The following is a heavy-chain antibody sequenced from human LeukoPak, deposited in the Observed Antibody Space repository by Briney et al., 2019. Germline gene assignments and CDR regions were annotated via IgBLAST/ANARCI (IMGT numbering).Heavy chain of an antibody. V-gene: IGHV4-59*01. D-gene: IGHD3-22*01. Sequence: SETLSLTCTVSGGSISSYYWSWIRQPPGKGLEWIGYMYNSGTTNYNPSLKSRVTISIDTSKNQFSLKVSSVTAADTAVYYCARADSRGYYRGYFDYWGQGTLVTVSS. CDR2: MYNSGTT. CDR3: ARADSRGYYRGYFDY. CDR1: GGSISSYY. J-gene: IGHJ4*02.